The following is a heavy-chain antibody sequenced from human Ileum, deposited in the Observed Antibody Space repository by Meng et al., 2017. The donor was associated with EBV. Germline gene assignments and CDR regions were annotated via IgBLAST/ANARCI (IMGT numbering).Heavy chain of an antibody. J-gene: IGHJ4*02. V-gene: IGHV1-3*04. CDR1: GYTFTRYP. D-gene: IGHD3/OR15-3a*01. Sequence: QVQLVQSGAEVKKPGASVKLSCKASGYTFTRYPIHLVRQAPGQRPEWMGWINTDNGETEFSQKFQGRVTITRDTSVTTAYMELISLRSEDTAVYYCASRPGFNIGPFDFWGQGTLVTVSS. CDR3: ASRPGFNIGPFDF. CDR2: INTDNGET.